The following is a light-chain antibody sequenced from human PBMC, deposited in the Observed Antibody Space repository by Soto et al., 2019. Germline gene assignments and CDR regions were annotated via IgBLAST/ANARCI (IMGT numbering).Light chain of an antibody. Sequence: DIRMTQSPSSLSASVGDRVTFTCQASQGIRNYLNWYQMTPGRAPKLLVYDVSTLEPGLPSRVSRSGYWSYFTFTINTLQAEDVATYYCQQYDSLPLKFGGGTKVEIK. CDR3: QQYDSLPLK. J-gene: IGKJ4*02. V-gene: IGKV1-33*01. CDR1: QGIRNY. CDR2: DVS.